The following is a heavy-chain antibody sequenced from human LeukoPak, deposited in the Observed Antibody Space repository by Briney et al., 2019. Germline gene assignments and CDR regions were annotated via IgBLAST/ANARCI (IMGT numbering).Heavy chain of an antibody. CDR3: ARGLDSVTWGPFDI. D-gene: IGHD2-2*03. Sequence: GGSLRLPCAASGYTFSTYTMSWVRQAPGKGLEWVSAINTGGGTSSADSVKGRFTISRDNSESTLYLQMSSLRAEDTAVYYCARGLDSVTWGPFDIWGQGTVVTVSS. J-gene: IGHJ3*02. CDR2: INTGGGT. V-gene: IGHV3-23*01. CDR1: GYTFSTYT.